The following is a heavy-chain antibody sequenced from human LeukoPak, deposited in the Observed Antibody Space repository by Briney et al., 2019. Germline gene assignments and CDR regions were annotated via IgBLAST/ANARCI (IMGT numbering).Heavy chain of an antibody. CDR1: GGSFSGYY. D-gene: IGHD5-18*01. V-gene: IGHV4-34*01. CDR3: ASEGAAMEDY. CDR2: INHSGST. Sequence: SETLSLTCAVYGGSFSGYYWSWIRQPPGKGLEWIGEINHSGSTNYNPPLKSRVTISVDTSKNQFSLKLSSVTAADTAVYYCASEGAAMEDYWGQGTLVTVSS. J-gene: IGHJ4*02.